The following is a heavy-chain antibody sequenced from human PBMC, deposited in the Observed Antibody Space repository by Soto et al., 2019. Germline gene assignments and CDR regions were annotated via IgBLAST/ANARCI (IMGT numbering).Heavy chain of an antibody. CDR2: ISYDGSNK. CDR3: AKDSHTTSIAARQGNRKWWVANADYYYYYMDV. V-gene: IGHV3-30*18. CDR1: GFTFSSYG. Sequence: GGSLRLSCAASGFTFSSYGMHWVRQAPGKGLEWVAVISYDGSNKYYADSVKGRFTISRDNSKNTLYLQMNSLRAEDTAVYYCAKDSHTTSIAARQGNRKWWVANADYYYYYMDVWGKGTTVTVSS. J-gene: IGHJ6*03. D-gene: IGHD6-6*01.